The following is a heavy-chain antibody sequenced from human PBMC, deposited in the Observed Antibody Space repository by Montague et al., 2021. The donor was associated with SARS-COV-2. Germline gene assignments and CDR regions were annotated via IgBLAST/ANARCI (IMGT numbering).Heavy chain of an antibody. Sequence: CAISGDSVSSNIATWNWIRQSPSRGLEWLGRTYYRSKWYNDYAVSVESRVIINPDTSNNRISLQLNSVTPEDTAVYYCARAYCGGDCYFYWYFDLWGRGTLVTVSS. V-gene: IGHV6-1*01. CDR3: ARAYCGGDCYFYWYFDL. CDR2: TYYRSKWYN. CDR1: GDSVSSNIAT. J-gene: IGHJ2*01. D-gene: IGHD2-21*02.